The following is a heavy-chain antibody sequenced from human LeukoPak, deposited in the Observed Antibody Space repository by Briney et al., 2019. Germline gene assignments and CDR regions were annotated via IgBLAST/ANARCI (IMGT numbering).Heavy chain of an antibody. Sequence: KPSQTLSLTCTVSGGSISSYYWSWIRQPAGKGLEWIGRIYTSGSTNYNPSLKSRVTMSVDTSKNQFSLKLSSVTAADTAVYYCARDHSSGSYYNWFDPWGQGTLVTVSS. CDR3: ARDHSSGSYYNWFDP. D-gene: IGHD1-26*01. V-gene: IGHV4-4*07. CDR1: GGSISSYY. CDR2: IYTSGST. J-gene: IGHJ5*02.